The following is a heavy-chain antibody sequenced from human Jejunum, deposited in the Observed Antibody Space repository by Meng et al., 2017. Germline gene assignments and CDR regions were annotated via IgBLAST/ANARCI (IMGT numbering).Heavy chain of an antibody. Sequence: GHLVESGGDLVPPGGSLRFACDALGFIFRNYAMSWVRQAPGKGLEWVSAIDETGFATYYAASVQGRFTISRDNSKNSLYLQINSLRAEDTALYYCAREAVTQTIDFWGQGTLVTVSS. J-gene: IGHJ4*02. V-gene: IGHV3-23*04. CDR2: IDETGFAT. CDR1: GFIFRNYA. CDR3: AREAVTQTIDF. D-gene: IGHD4-17*01.